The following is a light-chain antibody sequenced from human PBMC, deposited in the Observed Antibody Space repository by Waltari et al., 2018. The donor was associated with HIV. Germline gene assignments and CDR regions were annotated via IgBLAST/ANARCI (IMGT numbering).Light chain of an antibody. Sequence: QSALTQPASVSGSPGQSITISCTGTSSDVGVYDYVSWYQQHPGKAPKLMIFEFSSRPSGVSSRFSGAKSGNTASLTISGLRAEDEADYYCSSYTTSSTLVVFGGGTRLTVL. CDR2: EFS. CDR1: SSDVGVYDY. J-gene: IGLJ3*02. V-gene: IGLV2-14*01. CDR3: SSYTTSSTLVV.